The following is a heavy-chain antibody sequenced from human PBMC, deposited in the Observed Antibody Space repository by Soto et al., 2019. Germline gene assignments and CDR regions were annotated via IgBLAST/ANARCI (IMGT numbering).Heavy chain of an antibody. D-gene: IGHD6-13*01. Sequence: QVQLQESGPGLVKPSETLSLTCTVSGGSISSYYWSWIRQPPGKGLEWIGFIYYSGTTNYNPSLKSRVTISVDTSKNQVYLKVSSVTAADTAVYYCARDSGSSWSREWGQGTLVTVSS. CDR1: GGSISSYY. CDR3: ARDSGSSWSRE. J-gene: IGHJ4*02. V-gene: IGHV4-59*01. CDR2: IYYSGTT.